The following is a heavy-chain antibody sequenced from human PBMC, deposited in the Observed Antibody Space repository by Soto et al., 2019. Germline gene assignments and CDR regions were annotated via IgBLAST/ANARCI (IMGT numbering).Heavy chain of an antibody. Sequence: RLSCADSGFTFSDYYMTWIRQAPGKGLEWVSYISTRSSFTNYADSVKGRFTISKDNAKSSLYLQMNSLRAEDTAVYYCGRVGGKDFTYYQASSDYSTEPFDRWGTGKMV. J-gene: IGHJ3*01. CDR3: GRVGGKDFTYYQASSDYSTEPFDR. CDR2: ISTRSSFT. D-gene: IGHD3-22*01. V-gene: IGHV3-11*06. CDR1: GFTFSDYY.